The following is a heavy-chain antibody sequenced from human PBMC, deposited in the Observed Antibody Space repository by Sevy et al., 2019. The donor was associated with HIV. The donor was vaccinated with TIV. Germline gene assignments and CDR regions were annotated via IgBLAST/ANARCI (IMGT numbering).Heavy chain of an antibody. Sequence: ASVKVSCKVSGYSVSDLSIHWVRQAPGQGLEWMGGIIPIFGTANYAQKFQGRVTITADESTSTAYMELSSLRSEDTAVYYCARVARMIEMATHFDYWGQGTLVTVSS. CDR2: IIPIFGTA. CDR3: ARVARMIEMATHFDY. V-gene: IGHV1-69*13. CDR1: GYSVSDLS. D-gene: IGHD5-12*01. J-gene: IGHJ4*02.